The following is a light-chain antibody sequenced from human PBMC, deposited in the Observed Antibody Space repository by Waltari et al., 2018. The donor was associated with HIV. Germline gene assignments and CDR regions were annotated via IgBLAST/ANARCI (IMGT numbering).Light chain of an antibody. CDR3: QAWDRSVV. V-gene: IGLV3-1*01. CDR1: QLGDKF. J-gene: IGLJ2*01. CDR2: KDS. Sequence: SYELTQPPSVSVSPGQTASIPCSGDQLGDKFVCWYQQRTGQHPVLVMYKDSKRPSGIPERFSGSNSGNTATLTITGTQSMDEADYYCQAWDRSVVFGGGTKLTVL.